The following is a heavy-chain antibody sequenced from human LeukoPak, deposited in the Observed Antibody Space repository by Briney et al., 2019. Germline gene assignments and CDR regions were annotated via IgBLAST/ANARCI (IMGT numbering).Heavy chain of an antibody. V-gene: IGHV3-48*03. CDR3: RGYSGYDTDY. CDR2: ISSSGSTI. CDR1: GFTFSNYW. D-gene: IGHD5-12*01. J-gene: IGHJ4*02. Sequence: PGGSLRLSCAASGFTFSNYWMHWVRQAPGKGLEWVSYISSSGSTIYYADSVKGRFTISRDNAKNSLYLQMNSLRAEDTAVYYCRGYSGYDTDYWGQGTLVTVSS.